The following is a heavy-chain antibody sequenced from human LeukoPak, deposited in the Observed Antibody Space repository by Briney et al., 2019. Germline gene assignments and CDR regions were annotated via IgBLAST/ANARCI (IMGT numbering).Heavy chain of an antibody. D-gene: IGHD3-10*01. CDR3: AKEGAYPIITYDS. J-gene: IGHJ5*01. CDR1: GFTFSSYW. Sequence: GGSLRLSCAASGFTFSSYWMNWVRQAPGKGPEWVANIKRDGNEKNYVDSVKGRFSISRDNAKNSLYLQMDSLRAEDTAVYYCAKEGAYPIITYDSWGQRALVTVSS. V-gene: IGHV3-7*01. CDR2: IKRDGNEK.